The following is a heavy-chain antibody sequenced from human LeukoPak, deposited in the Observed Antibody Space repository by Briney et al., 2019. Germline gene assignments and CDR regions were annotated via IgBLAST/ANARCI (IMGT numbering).Heavy chain of an antibody. J-gene: IGHJ4*02. CDR3: AKDSSIAAACRLGFDY. V-gene: IGHV3-30*02. CDR1: GFTFSSSG. Sequence: PGGSLRLSCAASGFTFSSSGMHWVRQAPGKGLEWLAFIRYDGSDKYYADSVKGRFIISRDNSKNTLFLQMSSLRPEDTAVYYCAKDSSIAAACRLGFDYWGQGTLVTVSS. D-gene: IGHD6-13*01. CDR2: IRYDGSDK.